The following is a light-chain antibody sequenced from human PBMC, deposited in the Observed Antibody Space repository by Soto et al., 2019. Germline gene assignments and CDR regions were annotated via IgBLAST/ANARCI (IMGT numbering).Light chain of an antibody. Sequence: QSVLTQPASVSGSPGQSITISCTGTSSDVGGFNHVSWFQQHPGKAPKLMIYDVSNRPSGVSNRFAGSKSGNTASLTISGLQPEDEADYYSSSYTSDSIGVFGTGTKVSDL. CDR2: DVS. CDR1: SSDVGGFNH. J-gene: IGLJ1*01. CDR3: SSYTSDSIGV. V-gene: IGLV2-14*03.